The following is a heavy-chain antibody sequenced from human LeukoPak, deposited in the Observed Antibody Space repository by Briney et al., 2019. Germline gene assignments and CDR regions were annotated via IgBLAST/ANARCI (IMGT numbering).Heavy chain of an antibody. Sequence: GGSLRLSCAASGFTFSSYGMHWVRQAPGKGLEWVAVISYDGSNKYYADSVKGRFTISRDNSKNTLYLQMNSLRAEDTAVYYCAKVGDSYGYEYFDHWGQGTLVTVSS. CDR3: AKVGDSYGYEYFDH. CDR2: ISYDGSNK. D-gene: IGHD5-18*01. CDR1: GFTFSSYG. V-gene: IGHV3-30*18. J-gene: IGHJ4*02.